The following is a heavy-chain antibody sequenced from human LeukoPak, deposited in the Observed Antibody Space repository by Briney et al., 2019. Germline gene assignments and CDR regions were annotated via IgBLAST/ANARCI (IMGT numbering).Heavy chain of an antibody. J-gene: IGHJ4*02. CDR1: GGSISSYY. Sequence: PSETLSLTCTVSGGSISSYYWSWIRQPPGKGLEWIGYIYYSGSTNYNPSLKSRVTISVDTSKNQFSLKLSFVTAADTAVYYCARATLLWFGESPYYLDYWGQGTLVTVSS. V-gene: IGHV4-59*01. CDR3: ARATLLWFGESPYYLDY. CDR2: IYYSGST. D-gene: IGHD3-10*01.